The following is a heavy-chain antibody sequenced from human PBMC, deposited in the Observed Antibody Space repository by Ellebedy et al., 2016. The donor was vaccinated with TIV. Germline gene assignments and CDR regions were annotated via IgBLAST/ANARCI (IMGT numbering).Heavy chain of an antibody. J-gene: IGHJ6*02. CDR1: GFSFRSYW. D-gene: IGHD4-17*01. V-gene: IGHV3-7*03. CDR2: IRQDGNDK. CDR3: ARDGIYGDYSPGQYGLDV. Sequence: GGSLRLSCAASGFSFRSYWMSWVRQAPGKGLEWVANIRQDGNDKYYVESVKGRFTISRDNAKNSLYLLMSSLRVEDTAVYFCARDGIYGDYSPGQYGLDVWGQGTTVTVS.